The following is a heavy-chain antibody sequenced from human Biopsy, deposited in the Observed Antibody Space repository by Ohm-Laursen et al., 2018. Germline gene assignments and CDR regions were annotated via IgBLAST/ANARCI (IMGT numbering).Heavy chain of an antibody. D-gene: IGHD2/OR15-2a*01. Sequence: ASVKVSCKASGYTFTSYDISWVRQAPGQGLEWMGWISPYNDKTSYPPKLQDRVTMTADTSTNTAHMELRSLRSDDTAVYYCARVFCTSTTCYGLLDNWGQGTVVTVFS. CDR2: ISPYNDKT. CDR1: GYTFTSYD. V-gene: IGHV1-18*01. J-gene: IGHJ4*02. CDR3: ARVFCTSTTCYGLLDN.